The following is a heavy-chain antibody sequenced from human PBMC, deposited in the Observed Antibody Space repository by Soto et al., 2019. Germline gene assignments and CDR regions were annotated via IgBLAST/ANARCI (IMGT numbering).Heavy chain of an antibody. Sequence: EVQLLESGGDLVQPGGSLRLSCAASGFAFSNYAMSWVRQAPGKGLEWVSGVGGSGDRTYYADFVKGRFTVSRDNSKKTMYLQMNSLRVEDTAIYYCARAEDDYGDQDHFDFWGQGTLVTVSS. CDR2: VGGSGDRT. J-gene: IGHJ4*02. CDR1: GFAFSNYA. V-gene: IGHV3-23*01. D-gene: IGHD4-17*01. CDR3: ARAEDDYGDQDHFDF.